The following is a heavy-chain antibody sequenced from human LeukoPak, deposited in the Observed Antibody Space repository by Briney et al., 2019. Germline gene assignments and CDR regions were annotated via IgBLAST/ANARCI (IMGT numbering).Heavy chain of an antibody. CDR2: MYPVDSDT. V-gene: IGHV5-51*01. Sequence: GESLKISCKGSGYRFTSYWIGWVLQMPGKGLGWVGIMYPVDSDTRYSPSFQGQGTISADRSISTAYLQWSSLRASDTAMYYCARLYYDILTGYSISDYWGQGTLVTVSS. CDR1: GYRFTSYW. D-gene: IGHD3-9*01. J-gene: IGHJ4*02. CDR3: ARLYYDILTGYSISDY.